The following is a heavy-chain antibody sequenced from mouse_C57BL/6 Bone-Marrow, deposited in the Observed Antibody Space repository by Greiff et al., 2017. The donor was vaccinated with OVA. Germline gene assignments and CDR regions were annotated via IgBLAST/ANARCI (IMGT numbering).Heavy chain of an antibody. CDR1: GYTFTSYW. CDR3: ARRDYYGSSNWYFDV. D-gene: IGHD1-1*01. CDR2: IDPSDSYT. V-gene: IGHV1-50*01. J-gene: IGHJ1*03. Sequence: VQLQQPGAELVKPGASVKLSCTASGYTFTSYWMQWVKQRPGQGLEWIGVIDPSDSYTNYTQKFKGKATLTVDTSSSTAYMQLSSLTSEDSAVYYCARRDYYGSSNWYFDVWGTGTTVTVSS.